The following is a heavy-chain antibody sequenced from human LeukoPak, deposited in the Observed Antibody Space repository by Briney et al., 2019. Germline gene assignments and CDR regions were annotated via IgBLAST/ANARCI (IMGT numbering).Heavy chain of an antibody. V-gene: IGHV3-30*03. D-gene: IGHD3-10*01. CDR1: GFTFSSYG. Sequence: GGSLRLSCAASGFTFSSYGMHWVRQAPGKGLEWVAVISYDGSNKDYADFVKGRFTISRDNAKNSLYLQMNSLRAEDTAVYYCATGGGPGWFGELFRGYFFDYWGQGTLVTVSS. CDR2: ISYDGSNK. CDR3: ATGGGPGWFGELFRGYFFDY. J-gene: IGHJ4*02.